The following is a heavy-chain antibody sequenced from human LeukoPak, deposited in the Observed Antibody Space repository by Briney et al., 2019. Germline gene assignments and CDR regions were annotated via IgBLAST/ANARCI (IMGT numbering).Heavy chain of an antibody. Sequence: PGGSLRLSCAASGFTFSSYSMNWVRQAPEKGLEWVSSISSRSSYIYYADSVKGRFTISRDNAKNSLYLQMNSLRAEDTAVYYCARASSPNSSGWYRGAFDIWGQGTMVTVSS. CDR1: GFTFSSYS. CDR2: ISSRSSYI. J-gene: IGHJ3*02. V-gene: IGHV3-21*01. CDR3: ARASSPNSSGWYRGAFDI. D-gene: IGHD6-19*01.